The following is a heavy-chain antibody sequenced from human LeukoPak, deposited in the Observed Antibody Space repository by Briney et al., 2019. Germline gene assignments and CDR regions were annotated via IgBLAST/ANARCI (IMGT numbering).Heavy chain of an antibody. J-gene: IGHJ6*03. V-gene: IGHV3-30*02. CDR2: IRYDGSNK. CDR3: AKDGYCSSTSCYTIYYYYYMDV. Sequence: GGSLRLSCAASGFTFSSYAMSWVRQAPGKGLEWVAFIRYDGSNKYYADSVKGRFTISRDNSKNTLYLQMNSLRAEDTAVYYCAKDGYCSSTSCYTIYYYYYMDVWGKGTTVTVSS. D-gene: IGHD2-2*02. CDR1: GFTFSSYA.